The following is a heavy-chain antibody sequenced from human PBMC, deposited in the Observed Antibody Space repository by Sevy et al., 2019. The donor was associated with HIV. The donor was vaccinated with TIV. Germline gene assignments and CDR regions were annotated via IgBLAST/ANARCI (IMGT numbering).Heavy chain of an antibody. CDR3: MKGGVTWELLDY. J-gene: IGHJ4*02. V-gene: IGHV3-30*18. CDR1: GFIFSSYG. Sequence: GGSLRLSCAASGFIFSSYGMHWVRQAPGKGLEWVTIISYDGSSKYDADSVKGRFTIARDNSENILYLQMNSLRTDDTSVYYWMKGGVTWELLDYWGQGTLVTVSS. D-gene: IGHD1-26*01. CDR2: ISYDGSSK.